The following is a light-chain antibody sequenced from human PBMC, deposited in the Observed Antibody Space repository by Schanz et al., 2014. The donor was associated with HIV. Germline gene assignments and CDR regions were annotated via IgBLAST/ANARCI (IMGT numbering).Light chain of an antibody. CDR3: QSFDSSLSAVV. CDR1: SSNIGAGYD. V-gene: IGLV1-40*01. Sequence: QSVLTQPPSASGTPGQRVTISCTGTSSNIGAGYDVHWYQLLPGTAPKVLIFANTHRPSGVPDRFSGSKSGTSASLAITGLQAEDEADYYCQSFDSSLSAVVFGGGTKLTVL. J-gene: IGLJ2*01. CDR2: ANT.